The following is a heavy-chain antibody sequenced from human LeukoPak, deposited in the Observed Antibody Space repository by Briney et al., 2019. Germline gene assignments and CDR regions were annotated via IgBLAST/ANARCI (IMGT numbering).Heavy chain of an antibody. CDR3: ARDINYYDSSGSDAFDI. V-gene: IGHV4-31*03. Sequence: SSETLSLTCTVSGGSISSGGYYWSWIRQHPGEGLEWIGYIYYSGSTYYNPSLKSRVTISVATSKNQFSQKLSSVTAADTAVYYCARDINYYDSSGSDAFDIWGQGTMVTVSS. CDR1: GGSISSGGYY. J-gene: IGHJ3*02. CDR2: IYYSGST. D-gene: IGHD3-22*01.